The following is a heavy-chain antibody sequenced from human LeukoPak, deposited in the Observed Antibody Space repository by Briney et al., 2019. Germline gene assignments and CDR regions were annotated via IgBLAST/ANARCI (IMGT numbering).Heavy chain of an antibody. CDR1: GFTFSTYA. CDR3: ARARSSYGYGDAFDI. J-gene: IGHJ3*02. D-gene: IGHD5-18*01. CDR2: ISYDGSSK. V-gene: IGHV3-30*04. Sequence: PGGSLRLFCAASGFTFSTYAMHWVRQAPGKGLEWVAVISYDGSSKYYADSVKGRFTISRDNSKNTLYLQMNSLRAEDTAVYYCARARSSYGYGDAFDIWGQGTMVTVSS.